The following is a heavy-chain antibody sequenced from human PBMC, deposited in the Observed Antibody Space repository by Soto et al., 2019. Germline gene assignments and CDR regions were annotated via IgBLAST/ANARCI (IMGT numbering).Heavy chain of an antibody. V-gene: IGHV3-23*01. Sequence: SLRLSCAASGFTFSSYAMTWVRQAPGKGLEWVSAISGSGGSTYYADSVKGRFTISRDNSKNTLYLQMNSLRAEDTAVYYCAKARRITMVRGPQSGHNWFDPWGQGTLVTVSS. CDR3: AKARRITMVRGPQSGHNWFDP. CDR1: GFTFSSYA. J-gene: IGHJ5*02. CDR2: ISGSGGST. D-gene: IGHD3-10*01.